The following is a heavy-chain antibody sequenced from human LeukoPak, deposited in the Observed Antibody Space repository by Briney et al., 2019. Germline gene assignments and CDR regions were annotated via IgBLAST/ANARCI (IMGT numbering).Heavy chain of an antibody. CDR3: ARVGSIAAAGTPDY. D-gene: IGHD6-13*01. Sequence: GGSLRLSCAASGFTFSSYSMNWVRQAPGKGLEWVSSISSSSSYIYYADSVKGRFTISRDNAKNSLYLQMNSLRADDTAVYYCARVGSIAAAGTPDYWGQGTLVTVSS. V-gene: IGHV3-21*01. CDR1: GFTFSSYS. J-gene: IGHJ4*02. CDR2: ISSSSSYI.